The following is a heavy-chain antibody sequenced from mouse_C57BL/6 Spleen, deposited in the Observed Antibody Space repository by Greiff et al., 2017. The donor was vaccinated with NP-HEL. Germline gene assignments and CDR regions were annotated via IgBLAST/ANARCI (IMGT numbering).Heavy chain of an antibody. V-gene: IGHV5-17*01. CDR3: GRGREGSSSWFAY. CDR2: ISSGSSTI. Sequence: EVKVEESGGGLVKPGGSLKLSCAASGFTFSDYGMHWVRQAPEKGLEWVAYISSGSSTIYYADTVKGRFTISRDNAKNTLFLQLTSLRSEDTAMYYCGRGREGSSSWFAYWGQGTPVTVSA. J-gene: IGHJ3*01. D-gene: IGHD1-1*01. CDR1: GFTFSDYG.